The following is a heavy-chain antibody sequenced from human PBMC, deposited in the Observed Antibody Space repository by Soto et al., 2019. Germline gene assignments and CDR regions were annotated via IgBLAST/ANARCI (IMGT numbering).Heavy chain of an antibody. CDR1: GYTFTSYA. D-gene: IGHD3-10*01. Sequence: QVQLVQSGAEVKKPGASVKVSCKASGYTFTSYAMHWVRQAPGQRLEWMGWINAGNGNTKYSQKFQGRVNITRDTSASTAYMELSSLRSEDTAVYYCARDLGWFGDFRFDPWGQGTLVTVSS. J-gene: IGHJ5*02. CDR3: ARDLGWFGDFRFDP. V-gene: IGHV1-3*01. CDR2: INAGNGNT.